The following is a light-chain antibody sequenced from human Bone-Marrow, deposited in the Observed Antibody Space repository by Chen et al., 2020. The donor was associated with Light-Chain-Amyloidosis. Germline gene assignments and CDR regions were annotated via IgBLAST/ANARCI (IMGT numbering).Light chain of an antibody. CDR3: QQYNSYPWT. V-gene: IGKV1-5*03. Sequence: DIQMTQSPTTLSASIGDRVTITCRASQSIGRWLAWSQQKPGQAPKLLIYKASNLESGVPSRFSGSGSGTEFTLTITSLQPDDFGTYYCQQYNSYPWTFGQGIKVEVK. CDR1: QSIGRW. J-gene: IGKJ1*01. CDR2: KAS.